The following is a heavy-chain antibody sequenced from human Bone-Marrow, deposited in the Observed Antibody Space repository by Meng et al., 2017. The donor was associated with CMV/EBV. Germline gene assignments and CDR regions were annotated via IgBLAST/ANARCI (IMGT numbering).Heavy chain of an antibody. V-gene: IGHV3-7*01. CDR1: GLSFNSQW. Sequence: GESLKISCAPSGLSFNSQWMTWVRQAPGKGLQWVANINQDGSKTYYVDSVKGRFTISRDNSKNSLYLQVDSLRVEDTAMYYCARGGRTSSAYWRDWGQGNLVNVDS. J-gene: IGHJ4*02. D-gene: IGHD6-6*01. CDR2: INQDGSKT. CDR3: ARGGRTSSAYWRD.